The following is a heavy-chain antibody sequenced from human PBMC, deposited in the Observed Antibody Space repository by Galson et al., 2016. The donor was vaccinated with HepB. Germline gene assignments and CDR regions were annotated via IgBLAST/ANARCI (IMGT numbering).Heavy chain of an antibody. Sequence: SETLSLTCAVYGASISDSNWWTWVRQVPGKGLEWIGEIYHTGTSNNNPFLSSRFTLSVNKSRNQFSLNVTSVTAADTAVYCARAAIIPGARMVFDPWGQGILVTVSS. CDR1: GASISDSNW. CDR3: ARAAIIPGARMVFDP. D-gene: IGHD2-2*01. CDR2: IYHTGTS. J-gene: IGHJ5*02. V-gene: IGHV4-4*02.